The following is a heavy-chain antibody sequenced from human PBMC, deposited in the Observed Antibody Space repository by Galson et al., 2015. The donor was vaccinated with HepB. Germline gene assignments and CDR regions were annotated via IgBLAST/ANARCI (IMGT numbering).Heavy chain of an antibody. CDR3: APITMMGGGWFDP. V-gene: IGHV4-31*03. D-gene: IGHD3-22*01. J-gene: IGHJ5*02. CDR2: IFYSGST. CDR1: GGSISSGGYY. Sequence: TLSLTCTVSGGSISSGGYYWSWIRQHPGKGLEWIGYIFYSGSTYYNPSLKSRVTISVDTSKNQFSLKLSSVTAADTAVYFCAPITMMGGGWFDPWGQGTLVTVSS.